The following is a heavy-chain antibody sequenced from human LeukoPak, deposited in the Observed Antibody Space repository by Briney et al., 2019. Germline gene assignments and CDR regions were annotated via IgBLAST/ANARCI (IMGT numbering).Heavy chain of an antibody. CDR2: MNPNSGNT. V-gene: IGHV1-8*01. Sequence: ASVTVSFTSSAYTFTIYDINWVRQGHGQGLEWKGWMNPNSGNTGYAQKFQGKVTMTRNTSISKAYMELSRLRSEDTAVYYCARGKGRKQLSVAYWGQGTLVTVSS. CDR1: AYTFTIYD. J-gene: IGHJ4*02. D-gene: IGHD6-6*01. CDR3: ARGKGRKQLSVAY.